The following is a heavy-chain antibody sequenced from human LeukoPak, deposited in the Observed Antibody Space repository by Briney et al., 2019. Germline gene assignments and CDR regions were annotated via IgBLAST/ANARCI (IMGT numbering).Heavy chain of an antibody. V-gene: IGHV1-69*13. D-gene: IGHD6-19*01. Sequence: SSVTVSLKGSGGTFSSYAISWVRQPPGQGLEWMGVIISFFGTANKAQRFQGRVTITAHESTSTAYMELSSLRSEYTAVYYCARETYWIAVGSDWFDRWGQGTLVTVFS. CDR3: ARETYWIAVGSDWFDR. J-gene: IGHJ5*02. CDR1: GGTFSSYA. CDR2: IISFFGTA.